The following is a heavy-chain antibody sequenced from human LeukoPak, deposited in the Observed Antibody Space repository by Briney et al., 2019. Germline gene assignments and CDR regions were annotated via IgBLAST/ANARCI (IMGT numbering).Heavy chain of an antibody. Sequence: ASVKVSCKASGYTFTSYGISWVRQAPGQGLEWMGWISAYNGNTNYAQKLQGRVTMTTDTSTSTAYMEPRSLRSGDTAVYYCARVGYCSSTSCSFWFDPWGQGTLVTVSS. CDR3: ARVGYCSSTSCSFWFDP. CDR1: GYTFTSYG. V-gene: IGHV1-18*01. D-gene: IGHD2-2*01. CDR2: ISAYNGNT. J-gene: IGHJ5*02.